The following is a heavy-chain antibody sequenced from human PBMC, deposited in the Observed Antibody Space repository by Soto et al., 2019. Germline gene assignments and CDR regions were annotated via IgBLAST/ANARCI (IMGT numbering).Heavy chain of an antibody. CDR3: ARDTPDTYSGSYSLYYYYGMDV. CDR2: IWYDESNK. Sequence: GESLRLSCAGSGFTFSSYGMHWVRQAPGKGLEWVAVIWYDESNKYYADYVKGRFTISRDNSKNKLYMQMNSLRDEDTAVYYCARDTPDTYSGSYSLYYYYGMDVWGQGITVTVSS. J-gene: IGHJ6*02. V-gene: IGHV3-33*01. D-gene: IGHD1-26*01. CDR1: GFTFSSYG.